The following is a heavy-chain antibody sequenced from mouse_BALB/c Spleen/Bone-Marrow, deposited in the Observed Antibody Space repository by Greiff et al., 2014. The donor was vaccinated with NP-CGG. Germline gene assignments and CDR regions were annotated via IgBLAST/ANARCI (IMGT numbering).Heavy chain of an antibody. CDR1: GYTFTEYI. J-gene: IGHJ2*01. Sequence: LQESGAGLVKPGASVKLSCKASGYTFTEYIIHWVKQRSGQGLEWIGWFYPGSGSIKYNEKFKDKATLTADKSSSTVYMEVSRLTSEDSAVYFCARHEGGEMGFDYWGQGTTLTVSS. D-gene: IGHD2-3*01. CDR2: FYPGSGSI. CDR3: ARHEGGEMGFDY. V-gene: IGHV1-62-2*01.